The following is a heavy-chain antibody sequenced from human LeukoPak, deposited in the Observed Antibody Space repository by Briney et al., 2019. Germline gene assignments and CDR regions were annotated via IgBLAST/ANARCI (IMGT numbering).Heavy chain of an antibody. J-gene: IGHJ6*02. D-gene: IGHD3-3*01. CDR1: GYTFTSYD. Sequence: GASVKVSCTASGYTFTSYDINWVRQATGQGLEWMGWMNPNSGNTGYAQKFQGRVTMTRNTSISTAYMELSSLRSEDTAVYYCARFLSSEWLFQYYYYGMDVWGQGTTVTVSS. V-gene: IGHV1-8*01. CDR3: ARFLSSEWLFQYYYYGMDV. CDR2: MNPNSGNT.